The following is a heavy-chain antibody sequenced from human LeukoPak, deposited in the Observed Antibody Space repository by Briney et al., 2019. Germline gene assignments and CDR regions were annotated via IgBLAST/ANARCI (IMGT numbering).Heavy chain of an antibody. Sequence: PGGSLRLSCAASGFTFSSYWMSWVRQAPGKGLEWVANIKQDGSEKYYVDSVKGRFTISRDNAKNSLYLQMNSLRAEDTAVYYCAREGRWNYVQIADWGQGTLVTVSS. CDR2: IKQDGSEK. CDR1: GFTFSSYW. D-gene: IGHD1-7*01. V-gene: IGHV3-7*01. J-gene: IGHJ4*02. CDR3: AREGRWNYVQIAD.